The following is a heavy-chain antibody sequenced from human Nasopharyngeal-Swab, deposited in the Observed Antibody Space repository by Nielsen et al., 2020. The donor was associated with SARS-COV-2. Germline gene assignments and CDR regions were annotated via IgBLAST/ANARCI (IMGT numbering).Heavy chain of an antibody. Sequence: GGSLRLSCAASGFTFSSYAMSWVRQAPGKGLEWVAFIAHDASNEYYGDSVKGRFSISRDSSKNTLYLQMDSLRGEDTAVYYCARDAPAHYGAFYWGRGTLVTVPS. V-gene: IGHV3-30*03. CDR1: GFTFSSYA. CDR3: ARDAPAHYGAFY. CDR2: IAHDASNE. J-gene: IGHJ4*02. D-gene: IGHD4-17*01.